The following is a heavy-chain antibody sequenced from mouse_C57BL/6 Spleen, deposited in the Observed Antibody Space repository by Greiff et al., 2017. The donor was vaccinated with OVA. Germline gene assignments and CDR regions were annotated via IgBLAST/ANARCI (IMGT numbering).Heavy chain of an antibody. CDR3: ARASTVVHAMDY. CDR1: GFTFSDYY. V-gene: IGHV5-16*01. D-gene: IGHD1-1*01. J-gene: IGHJ4*01. Sequence: EVMLVESEGGLVQPGSSMKLSCTASGFTFSDYYMAWVRQVPEKGLEWVANINYDGSSTYYLDSLKSRFIISRDNAKNILYLQMSSLKSEDTATYYCARASTVVHAMDYWGQGTSVTVSS. CDR2: INYDGSST.